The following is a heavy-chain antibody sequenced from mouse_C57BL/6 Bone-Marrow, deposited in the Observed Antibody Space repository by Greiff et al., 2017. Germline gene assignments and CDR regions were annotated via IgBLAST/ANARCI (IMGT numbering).Heavy chain of an antibody. CDR1: GYSITSGYY. J-gene: IGHJ3*01. CDR3: ARHSMFAY. CDR2: ISYDGSN. D-gene: IGHD2-10*02. V-gene: IGHV3-6*01. Sequence: DVKLQESGPGLVKPSQSLSLTCSVTGYSITSGYYWNWIRQFPGNKLEWMGYISYDGSNNYNPSLKNRISITRDTSKNQFFLKLNSVTTEDTATYYCARHSMFAYWGQGTLVTVSA.